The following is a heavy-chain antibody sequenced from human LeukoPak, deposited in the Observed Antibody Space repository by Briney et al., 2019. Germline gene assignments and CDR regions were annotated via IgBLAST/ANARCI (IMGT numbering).Heavy chain of an antibody. CDR1: GGSISSYY. V-gene: IGHV4-4*09. Sequence: PSETLSLTCTVSGGSISSYYWSWIRQPPGKGLEWIGYIYTSGSTNYNPSLKSRVTISVDTSKNQFSLKLSSVTAADTAVYYCARSPRDQLLSLNWFDPWGQGTLVTVSS. CDR2: IYTSGST. D-gene: IGHD2-2*01. CDR3: ARSPRDQLLSLNWFDP. J-gene: IGHJ5*02.